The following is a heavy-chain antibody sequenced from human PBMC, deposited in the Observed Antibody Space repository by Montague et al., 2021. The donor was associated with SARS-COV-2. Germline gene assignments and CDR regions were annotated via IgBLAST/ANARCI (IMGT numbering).Heavy chain of an antibody. Sequence: SETLSLTCNVSGGSVSSGSYYWSWIRQPPGKGLEWIGYMYYSGSTKYNPSLKSRVTISVGTSKNQFSLKLSSVTAADTAVYYCARDQTHYDFWSAYHPRAFDXWGQGTMVTVSS. D-gene: IGHD3-3*01. CDR1: GGSVSSGSYY. CDR3: ARDQTHYDFWSAYHPRAFDX. CDR2: MYYSGST. V-gene: IGHV4-61*01. J-gene: IGHJ3*02.